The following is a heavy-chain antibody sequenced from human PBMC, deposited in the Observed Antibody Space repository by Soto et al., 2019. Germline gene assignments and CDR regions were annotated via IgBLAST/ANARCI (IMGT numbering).Heavy chain of an antibody. J-gene: IGHJ4*02. CDR3: ARVGSLITV. CDR2: ISYTSTYI. CDR1: GFTFSTYS. V-gene: IGHV3-21*01. Sequence: SLTLSFAASGFTFSTYSMNWVRQAPGKGLEWVSSISYTSTYIYYADSVKGRFTISRDNAKNSLFLQMNSLRAEDTAVYYSARVGSLITVWGQRTLVTVSS. D-gene: IGHD3-10*01.